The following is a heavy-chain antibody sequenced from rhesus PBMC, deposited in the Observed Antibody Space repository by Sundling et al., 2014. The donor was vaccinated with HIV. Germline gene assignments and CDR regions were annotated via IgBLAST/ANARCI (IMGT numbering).Heavy chain of an antibody. Sequence: EVQLVESGGGLVQPGGSLRLSCAASGFTFSSYDVSWVRQALGKGLEWVSSISNTGYSINYADSVKGRFTISRDNAKNSLSLQMNSLKTEDTAVYYCTRAYMTYSGAFDFWGQGVLVTVSS. CDR2: ISNTGYSI. CDR1: GFTFSSYD. CDR3: TRAYMTYSGAFDF. V-gene: IGHV3S4*01. J-gene: IGHJ4*01. D-gene: IGHD5-24*01.